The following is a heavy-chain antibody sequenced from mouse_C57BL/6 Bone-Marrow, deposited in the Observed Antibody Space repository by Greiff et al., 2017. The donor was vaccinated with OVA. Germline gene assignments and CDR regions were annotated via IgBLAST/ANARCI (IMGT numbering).Heavy chain of an antibody. CDR3: ARSFKVYAMDY. CDR2: IYPRSGNT. V-gene: IGHV1-81*01. J-gene: IGHJ4*01. Sequence: QVQLQQSGAELARPGASVKLSCKASGYTFTSYGISWVKQRTGQGLEWIGEIYPRSGNTYYNVKFKGKATLTADKSSSTAYMELRSLTSEDSAVYFCARSFKVYAMDYWGQGTSVTVSS. CDR1: GYTFTSYG.